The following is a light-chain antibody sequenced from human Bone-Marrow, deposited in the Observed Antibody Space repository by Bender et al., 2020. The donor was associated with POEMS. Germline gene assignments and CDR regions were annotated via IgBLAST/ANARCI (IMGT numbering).Light chain of an antibody. J-gene: IGLJ2*01. V-gene: IGLV2-14*03. Sequence: QSALTQPASVSGSPGQSITISCTGTSSDIGGYSYLSWYQHYPGKAPKLIIYHVSHRPSGVSNRFSGSKSDTTASLTISGLQAEDEADYYCSSYTTSSTLVFGGGTKLTVL. CDR2: HVS. CDR1: SSDIGGYSY. CDR3: SSYTTSSTLV.